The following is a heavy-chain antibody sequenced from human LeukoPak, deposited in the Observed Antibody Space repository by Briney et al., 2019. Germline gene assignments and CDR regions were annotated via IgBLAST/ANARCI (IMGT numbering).Heavy chain of an antibody. CDR2: IYPGDSES. V-gene: IGHV5-51*01. J-gene: IGHJ4*02. CDR1: GYSFTTYW. CDR3: ARQTPLGGTTWYEDY. Sequence: GESLKISCKASGYSFTTYWIGWVRQMPGKGLEWMGIIYPGDSESRYSPSFQGQVTISADKSISTAYLQWSSLKASDTAMYYCARQTPLGGTTWYEDYWGQGTLVTVSS. D-gene: IGHD6-13*01.